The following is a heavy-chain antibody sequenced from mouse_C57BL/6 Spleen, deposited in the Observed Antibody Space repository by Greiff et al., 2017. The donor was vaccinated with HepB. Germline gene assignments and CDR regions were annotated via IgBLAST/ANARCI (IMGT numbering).Heavy chain of an antibody. J-gene: IGHJ2*01. D-gene: IGHD4-1*01. Sequence: QVQLQQPGAELVKPGASVKLSCKASGYTFTSYWMHWVKQRPGQGLEWIGIIHPNSGSTNYNEKFKSKATLTVDKSSSTAYMQLSSLTSEDSAVYYCARQVGPYYFDYWGQGTTLTVSS. V-gene: IGHV1-64*01. CDR3: ARQVGPYYFDY. CDR2: IHPNSGST. CDR1: GYTFTSYW.